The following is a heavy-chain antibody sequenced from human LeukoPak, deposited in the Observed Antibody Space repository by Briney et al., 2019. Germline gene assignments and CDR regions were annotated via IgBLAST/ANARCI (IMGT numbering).Heavy chain of an antibody. Sequence: GGSLRLSCAPSGFTFSSYSMNWVRQAPGKGLEWVSSISSSSSYIYYADSVKGRFTISRDNAKNSLYLQMNSLRAEDTAVYYCARDGSGYYDFWSGPDDAFDIWGQGTMVTVSS. J-gene: IGHJ3*02. V-gene: IGHV3-21*01. D-gene: IGHD3-3*01. CDR3: ARDGSGYYDFWSGPDDAFDI. CDR2: ISSSSSYI. CDR1: GFTFSSYS.